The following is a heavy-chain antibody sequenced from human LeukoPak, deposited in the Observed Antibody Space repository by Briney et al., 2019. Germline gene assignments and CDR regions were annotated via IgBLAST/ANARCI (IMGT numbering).Heavy chain of an antibody. J-gene: IGHJ4*02. D-gene: IGHD3-3*01. CDR2: IKGDGIST. V-gene: IGHV3-74*01. Sequence: GGSLKLSCAASGFDFSSNWMHWVRHAPGQGLVWVSRIKGDGISTNYADSVKGRFTISRDIAKNTLYLQMNSLRAEDTGVYYCAKDHYWSIDYWGRGTLVTVSS. CDR1: GFDFSSNW. CDR3: AKDHYWSIDY.